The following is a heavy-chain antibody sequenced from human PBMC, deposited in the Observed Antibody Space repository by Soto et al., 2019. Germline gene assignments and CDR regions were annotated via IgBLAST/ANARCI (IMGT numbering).Heavy chain of an antibody. CDR2: IYHSGST. Sequence: SETLSLTCAVSGGSISSSNWWSWVRQPPGKGLEWIGEIYHSGSTNYNPSLKSRVTISVDKSKNQFSLKLSSVTAADTAVYYCARHGERTIRSLNWFDPWGQETLVTLPS. CDR3: ARHGERTIRSLNWFDP. V-gene: IGHV4-4*02. J-gene: IGHJ5*02. CDR1: GGSISSSNW. D-gene: IGHD4-17*01.